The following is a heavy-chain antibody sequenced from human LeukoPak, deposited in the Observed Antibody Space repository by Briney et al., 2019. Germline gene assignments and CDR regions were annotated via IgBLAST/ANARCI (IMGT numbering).Heavy chain of an antibody. V-gene: IGHV3-74*01. CDR2: INEDGSTT. Sequence: PGGSLRLSCAASGFTFSSSWMHWARQAPGKGLVWVSRINEDGSTTNYADSVKGRSTIFRDNAKNTLYLQMNSLRAEDTAVYYCVRDLGGRSGHWGQGTLVTVSS. CDR3: VRDLGGRSGH. CDR1: GFTFSSSW. J-gene: IGHJ4*02. D-gene: IGHD1-26*01.